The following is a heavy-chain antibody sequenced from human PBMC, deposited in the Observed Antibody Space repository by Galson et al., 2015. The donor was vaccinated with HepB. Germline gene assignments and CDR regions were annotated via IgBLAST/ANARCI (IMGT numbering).Heavy chain of an antibody. V-gene: IGHV3-48*02. J-gene: IGHJ2*01. CDR3: VRVFFGSERYSAYWYFDL. Sequence: SMRLPCAASGLTFSAYTMNGVRRASGQGLESIAYTRTNGATIYHAVSVKGPFTVSRDNARNSLYLQVDSLRDQDTAVYSCVRVFFGSERYSAYWYFDLWGRGTLVTVSS. CDR1: GLTFSAYT. D-gene: IGHD3-10*01. CDR2: TRTNGATI.